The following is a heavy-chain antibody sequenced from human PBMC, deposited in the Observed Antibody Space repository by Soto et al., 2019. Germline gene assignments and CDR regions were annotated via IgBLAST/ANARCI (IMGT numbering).Heavy chain of an antibody. J-gene: IGHJ4*02. V-gene: IGHV1-3*01. D-gene: IGHD3-22*01. CDR2: INAGNGNT. CDR1: GYTFTSYA. Sequence: GASVKVSCKASGYTFTSYAMHLVRQAPGPKLEWIGWINAGNGNTKYSQKFQGRVTIKRDTSARTAYMELSSLRYEDTAVYYCARDQGGYYPYYFDYWGQGTLVNVSS. CDR3: ARDQGGYYPYYFDY.